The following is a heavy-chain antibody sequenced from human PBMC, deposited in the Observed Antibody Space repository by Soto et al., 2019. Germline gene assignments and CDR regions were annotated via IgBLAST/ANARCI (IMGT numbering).Heavy chain of an antibody. Sequence: QVQLVQSGAEVKKPGASVKISCKASGYTFTSYYMHWVRQAPGQGLEWMGIINPSGGSTNYAQKLQGRVAMTRDTSTSTVYMELNGLRSEDTAVYYCARHPYPGCINAVCYPLDYWGQGTLVTVSS. J-gene: IGHJ4*02. CDR2: INPSGGST. D-gene: IGHD2-8*01. CDR3: ARHPYPGCINAVCYPLDY. V-gene: IGHV1-46*01. CDR1: GYTFTSYY.